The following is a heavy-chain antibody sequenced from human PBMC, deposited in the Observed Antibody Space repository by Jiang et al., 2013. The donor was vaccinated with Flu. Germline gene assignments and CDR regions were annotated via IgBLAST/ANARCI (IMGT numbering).Heavy chain of an antibody. CDR2: IYYSGST. V-gene: IGHV4-59*01. D-gene: IGHD3-10*01. CDR3: ARATSMYGSGSRYAFDI. J-gene: IGHJ3*02. Sequence: KPSETLSLTCTVSGGSISSYYWSWIRQPPGKGLEWIGYIYYSGSTNYNPSLKSRVTISVDTSKNQFSLKLSSVTAADTAVYYCARATSMYGSGSRYAFDIWGQGTMVTVSS. CDR1: GGSISSYY.